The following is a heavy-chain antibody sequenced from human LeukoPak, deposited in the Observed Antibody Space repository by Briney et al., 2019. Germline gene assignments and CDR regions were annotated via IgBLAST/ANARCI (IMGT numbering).Heavy chain of an antibody. D-gene: IGHD3-9*01. V-gene: IGHV4-39*01. J-gene: IGHJ4*02. Sequence: PSGTLSLTCTVSGGSISSSSYYWGWIRQPPGKGLEWIGSIYYSGSTYYNPSLKSRVTISVDTSKNQFSLKLSSVTAADTAVYYCARHDDALRYFDWLLGPFDYWGQGTLVTVSS. CDR1: GGSISSSSYY. CDR2: IYYSGST. CDR3: ARHDDALRYFDWLLGPFDY.